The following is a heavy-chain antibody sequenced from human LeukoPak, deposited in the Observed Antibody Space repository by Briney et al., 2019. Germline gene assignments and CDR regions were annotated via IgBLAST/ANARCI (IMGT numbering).Heavy chain of an antibody. D-gene: IGHD5-12*01. CDR2: IYHSGST. V-gene: IGHV4-38-2*02. Sequence: PSETLSLTCTVSGYSISSGYYWGWIRQPPGKGLEWIGSIYHSGSTYYNPSLKSRVTISVDTSKNQFSLKLSSVTAADTAVYYCARQYSGYDSYFDYWGQGTLVTVSS. CDR3: ARQYSGYDSYFDY. J-gene: IGHJ4*02. CDR1: GYSISSGYY.